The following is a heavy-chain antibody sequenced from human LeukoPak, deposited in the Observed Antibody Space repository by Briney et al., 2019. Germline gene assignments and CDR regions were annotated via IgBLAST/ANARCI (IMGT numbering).Heavy chain of an antibody. Sequence: PGGSLRLSCAASGFTFSSYAMHWVRQAPGKGLEWVAAISYDGSNKYYADSVKGRFTISRDNSKNTLYLQMNSLRAEDTAVYYCASPFRDYYYYYMDVWGKGTTVTVSS. CDR2: ISYDGSNK. J-gene: IGHJ6*03. CDR1: GFTFSSYA. CDR3: ASPFRDYYYYYMDV. V-gene: IGHV3-30*04.